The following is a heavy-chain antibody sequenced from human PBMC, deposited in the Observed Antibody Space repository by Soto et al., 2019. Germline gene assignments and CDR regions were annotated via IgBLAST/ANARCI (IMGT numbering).Heavy chain of an antibody. V-gene: IGHV4-31*03. CDR2: IYYSGST. CDR1: GGSISSGGYY. D-gene: IGHD3-10*01. Sequence: PSATLSLTCTVSGGSISSGGYYWSWIRQHPGKGLEWIGYIYYSGSTYYNPSLKSRVTISVDTSKNQFSLKLSSVTAADTAVYYCARVSRRRNGSGSSRNGMDVWGQGTTVTVSS. J-gene: IGHJ6*02. CDR3: ARVSRRRNGSGSSRNGMDV.